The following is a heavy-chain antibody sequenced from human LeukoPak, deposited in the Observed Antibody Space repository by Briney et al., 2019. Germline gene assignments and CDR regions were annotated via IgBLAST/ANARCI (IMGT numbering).Heavy chain of an antibody. Sequence: SETLSLTCTVSGYSISSDYYWGWIRQPPGKGLEWIGSVHHSGRTYYNPSLKSRVTISVDTSRKLFSLRLSSVTAADTAVYYCARDYFDSSLYLGFWGQGILVTVSS. CDR3: ARDYFDSSLYLGF. V-gene: IGHV4-38-2*02. CDR2: VHHSGRT. D-gene: IGHD3-22*01. J-gene: IGHJ4*02. CDR1: GYSISSDYY.